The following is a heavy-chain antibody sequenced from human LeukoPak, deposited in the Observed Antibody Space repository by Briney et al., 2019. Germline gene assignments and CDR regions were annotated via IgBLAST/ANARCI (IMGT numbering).Heavy chain of an antibody. D-gene: IGHD3-22*01. CDR3: ARADSSDNSYSIGYLDS. J-gene: IGHJ4*02. CDR1: GYSLKDYF. V-gene: IGHV1-2*02. Sequence: ASVKVSCKASGYSLKDYFIHWLRQAPGQGPEWLGWINSKSGDTDYGQQFRGRVNMTRDMAISTIYLELHSLRIDDTAIYYCARADSSDNSYSIGYLDSWGQGSLVTVSS. CDR2: INSKSGDT.